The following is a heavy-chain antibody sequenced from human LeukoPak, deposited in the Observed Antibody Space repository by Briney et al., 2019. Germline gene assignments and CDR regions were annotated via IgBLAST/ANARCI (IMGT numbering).Heavy chain of an antibody. CDR3: ARGGFDGGSAARPRALDY. CDR2: ISYDGSNK. Sequence: PGGSLRLSCAASGFTFSSYAMHWVRHAPGKGLEWVAVISYDGSNKYYADSVKGRFTISRDNSKTTLYLQMNSLRAEDTAVYYCARGGFDGGSAARPRALDYWGQGTLVTVSS. V-gene: IGHV3-30-3*01. D-gene: IGHD6-6*01. CDR1: GFTFSSYA. J-gene: IGHJ4*02.